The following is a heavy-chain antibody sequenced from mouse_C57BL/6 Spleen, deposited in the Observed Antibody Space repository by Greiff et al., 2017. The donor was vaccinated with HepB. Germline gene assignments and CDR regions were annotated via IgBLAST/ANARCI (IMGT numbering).Heavy chain of an antibody. V-gene: IGHV1-22*01. CDR2: INPNNGGT. CDR3: AREVPVLYYFDY. CDR1: GYTFTDYN. Sequence: VQLQQSGPELVKPGASVKMSCKASGYTFTDYNMHWVKQSHGKSLEWIGYINPNNGGTSYNQKFKGKATLTVNKSSSTAYMELRSLTSEDSAVYYCAREVPVLYYFDYWGQGTTLTVSS. J-gene: IGHJ2*01.